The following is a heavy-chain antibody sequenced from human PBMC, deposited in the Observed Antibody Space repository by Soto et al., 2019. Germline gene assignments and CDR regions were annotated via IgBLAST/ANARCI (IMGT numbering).Heavy chain of an antibody. Sequence: ASVKVSCKASGYTFTSYAMHCVRHAPGQRLEWMGWINAGNGNTKYSQKFQGRVTITRDTSASTAYMELSSLRSEDTAVYYCARDYDFWSGYYWAAGPDYWGQGTLVTVSS. J-gene: IGHJ4*02. CDR2: INAGNGNT. V-gene: IGHV1-3*01. CDR1: GYTFTSYA. CDR3: ARDYDFWSGYYWAAGPDY. D-gene: IGHD3-3*01.